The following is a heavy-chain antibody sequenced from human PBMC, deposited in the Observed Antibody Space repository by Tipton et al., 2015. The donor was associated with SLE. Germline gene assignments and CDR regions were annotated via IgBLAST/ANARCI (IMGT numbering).Heavy chain of an antibody. J-gene: IGHJ3*02. V-gene: IGHV4-34*01. D-gene: IGHD3-10*01. CDR1: GYSISNGYY. CDR2: ITPSGST. CDR3: ARRGLAYYYGSGRALDI. Sequence: TLSLTCAVSGYSISNGYYWSWIRQPPGKGLEWIGEITPSGSTNCNPSLKSRVTLSVDTSKSQFSLDLTSVTAADTAVYYCARRGLAYYYGSGRALDIWGQGTMVTVSS.